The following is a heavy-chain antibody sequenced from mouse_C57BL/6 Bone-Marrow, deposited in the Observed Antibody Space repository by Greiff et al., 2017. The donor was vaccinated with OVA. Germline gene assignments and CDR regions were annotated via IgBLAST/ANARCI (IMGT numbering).Heavy chain of an antibody. Sequence: EVKVIESGGGLVQPGGSMKLSCAASGFTFSDAWMDWVRQSPEKGLEWVADLRNKANNHATSYAASVKGRFTISRDDSKSSVYLQMNSLRAEDTGMYYCTRIDRRYAMDYWGQGTSVTVSS. V-gene: IGHV6-6*01. CDR3: TRIDRRYAMDY. CDR2: LRNKANNHAT. J-gene: IGHJ4*01. CDR1: GFTFSDAW.